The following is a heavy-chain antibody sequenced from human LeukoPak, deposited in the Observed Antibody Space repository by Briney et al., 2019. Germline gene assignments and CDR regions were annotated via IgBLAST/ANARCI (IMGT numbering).Heavy chain of an antibody. D-gene: IGHD6-19*01. J-gene: IGHJ4*02. CDR3: ARDHSSGWINYYFDY. V-gene: IGHV3-30*04. CDR1: GFPFSNYA. Sequence: QPGRSLRLSCAASGFPFSNYAMHWVRQAPGKGLEWVAVISYDGSNKYYADSVKGRFTISRDNSKNTLYLQMNSLRAEDLAVYYCARDHSSGWINYYFDYWGQGTLVTVSS. CDR2: ISYDGSNK.